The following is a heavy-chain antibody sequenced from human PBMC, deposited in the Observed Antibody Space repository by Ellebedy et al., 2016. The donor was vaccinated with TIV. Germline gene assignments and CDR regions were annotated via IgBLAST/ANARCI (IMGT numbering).Heavy chain of an antibody. J-gene: IGHJ5*02. D-gene: IGHD6-13*01. CDR3: AGYGWPANFDP. V-gene: IGHV3-7*01. Sequence: GESLKISXTASGFTFSRRWMGWVRQAPGKGLEWVANIKEDETEKYYAESVKGRFTISRDNAKNSLHLEMNSLRAEDTALYYCAGYGWPANFDPWGQGTLVTVSS. CDR1: GFTFSRRW. CDR2: IKEDETEK.